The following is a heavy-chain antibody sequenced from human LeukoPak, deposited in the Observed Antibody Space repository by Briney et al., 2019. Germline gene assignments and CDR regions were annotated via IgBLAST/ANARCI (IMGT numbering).Heavy chain of an antibody. CDR3: ARDRDSSGYSVK. D-gene: IGHD3-22*01. J-gene: IGHJ4*02. V-gene: IGHV3-66*01. Sequence: GGSLRLSCAASGFAVSNNYMSWVRQAPGKRLQWVSVIYSDGSTYYADSVKGRFTISRDNSKNTLYLQMNSLRAEDAAVYYCARDRDSSGYSVKWGQGTLVTVSS. CDR2: IYSDGST. CDR1: GFAVSNNY.